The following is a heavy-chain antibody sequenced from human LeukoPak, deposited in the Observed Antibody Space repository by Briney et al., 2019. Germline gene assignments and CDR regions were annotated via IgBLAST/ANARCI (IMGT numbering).Heavy chain of an antibody. V-gene: IGHV3-74*01. CDR2: IKSDGST. CDR1: GFTFSTYW. Sequence: HPGVSLRLSCAASGFTFSTYWMHWVRQAPGKGLVWVSRIKSDGSTNYADSVKGRFTISRDNANNTLSLQMNSLRPEDTGVYYCARAPSEIGGYYPEYFRHWGQGTLVTVSS. J-gene: IGHJ1*01. D-gene: IGHD3-22*01. CDR3: ARAPSEIGGYYPEYFRH.